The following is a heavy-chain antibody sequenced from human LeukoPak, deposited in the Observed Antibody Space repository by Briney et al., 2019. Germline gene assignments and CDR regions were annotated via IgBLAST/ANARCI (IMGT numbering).Heavy chain of an antibody. V-gene: IGHV3-48*01. CDR3: ARGNYASGSYPP. J-gene: IGHJ5*02. CDR2: ISGGSSTI. Sequence: GGSLRLSCAASGFTFSNYAMNWVRQAPGKGPEWISYISGGSSTIYYAGSVKGRFTISRDNAKNSLYLQMNSLRAEDTAVYYCARGNYASGSYPPWGQGTLVTVSS. CDR1: GFTFSNYA. D-gene: IGHD3-10*01.